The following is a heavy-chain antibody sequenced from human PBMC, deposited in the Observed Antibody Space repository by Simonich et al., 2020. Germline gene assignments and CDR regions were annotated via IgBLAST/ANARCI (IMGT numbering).Heavy chain of an antibody. J-gene: IGHJ4*02. CDR1: GYTFTSYG. CDR3: ARDQGGRAAAATDY. Sequence: QVQLVQSGAEVKKPGASVKVSCKASGYTFTSYGISWVRQAPGQGLEGMGWIRAYNGNTNDAQKLQGRGTMTTDTSTSTAYMELRSLRSDDTAVDYCARDQGGRAAAATDYWGQGTLVTVSS. CDR2: IRAYNGNT. V-gene: IGHV1-18*01. D-gene: IGHD6-13*01.